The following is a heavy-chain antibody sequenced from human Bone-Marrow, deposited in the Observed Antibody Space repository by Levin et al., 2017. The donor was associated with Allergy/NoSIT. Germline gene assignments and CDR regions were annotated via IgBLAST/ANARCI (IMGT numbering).Heavy chain of an antibody. J-gene: IGHJ4*02. V-gene: IGHV3-53*01. CDR2: IYSGGST. CDR1: GFTVSSNY. CDR3: ARGADYYDSSGSFVY. D-gene: IGHD3-22*01. Sequence: PGGSLRLSCAASGFTVSSNYMSWVRQAPGKGLEWVSVIYSGGSTYYADSVKGRFTISRDNSKNTLYLQMNSLRAEDTAVYYCARGADYYDSSGSFVYWGQGTLVTVSS.